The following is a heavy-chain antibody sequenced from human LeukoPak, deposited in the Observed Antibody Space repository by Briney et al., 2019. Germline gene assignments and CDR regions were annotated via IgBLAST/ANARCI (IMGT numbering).Heavy chain of an antibody. D-gene: IGHD2-15*01. CDR3: ARGGYCSGGSCPPGYWFDP. Sequence: PGGSLRLSSAASGFTFSSYSMNWVRQAPGKGLEWVSSISSSSSYIYYADSVKGRFTISRDNAKNSLYPQMNSLRAEDTAVYYCARGGYCSGGSCPPGYWFDPWGQGTLVTVSS. CDR1: GFTFSSYS. J-gene: IGHJ5*02. CDR2: ISSSSSYI. V-gene: IGHV3-21*01.